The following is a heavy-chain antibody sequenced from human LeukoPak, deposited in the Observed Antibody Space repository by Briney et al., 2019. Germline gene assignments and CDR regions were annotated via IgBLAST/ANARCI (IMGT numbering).Heavy chain of an antibody. D-gene: IGHD7-27*01. CDR1: GGSISSGGYY. CDR2: IYHSGST. CDR3: ARGHPRNYYYMDV. Sequence: SQTLSLTCTVSGGSISSGGYYWSWIRQPPGKGLEWIGYIYHSGSTYYNPSLKSRVTISVDRSKNQFSLKLSSVTAADTAVYYCARGHPRNYYYMDVWGKGTTVTVSS. J-gene: IGHJ6*03. V-gene: IGHV4-30-2*01.